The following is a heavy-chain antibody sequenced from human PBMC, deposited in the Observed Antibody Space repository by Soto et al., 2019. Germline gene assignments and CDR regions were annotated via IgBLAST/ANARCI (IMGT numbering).Heavy chain of an antibody. CDR2: IYYSGST. J-gene: IGHJ5*02. CDR1: GGSISSYY. V-gene: IGHV4-59*08. D-gene: IGHD2-15*01. Sequence: PSETLSLTCTVSGGSISSYYWSWIRQPPGKGLEWIGYIYYSGSTNYNPSHKSRVTISVDTSKNQFSLKLSSVTAADTAVYYCARLVVVAARDSNWFDPWGQGTLVTVSS. CDR3: ARLVVVAARDSNWFDP.